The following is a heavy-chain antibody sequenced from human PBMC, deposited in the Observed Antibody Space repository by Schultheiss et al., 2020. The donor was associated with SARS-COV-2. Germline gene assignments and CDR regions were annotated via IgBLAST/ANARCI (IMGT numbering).Heavy chain of an antibody. CDR2: IYYSGST. Sequence: SQTLSLTCTVSGGSVSSGSYYWSWIRQPPGKGLEWIGYIYYSGSTNYNPSLKSRVTISMDTSMNQFSLKLSSVTAADTAVYYCARVGYCSSTSCYFGAGGFDPWGQGTLVTVSS. CDR3: ARVGYCSSTSCYFGAGGFDP. D-gene: IGHD2-2*01. CDR1: GGSVSSGSYY. V-gene: IGHV4-61*01. J-gene: IGHJ5*02.